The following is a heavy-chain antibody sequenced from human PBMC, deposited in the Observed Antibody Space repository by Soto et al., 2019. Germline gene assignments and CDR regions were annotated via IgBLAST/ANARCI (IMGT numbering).Heavy chain of an antibody. CDR3: ARKVLGSTSRPDWRYFDL. CDR2: ISGGGDRT. J-gene: IGHJ2*01. Sequence: EVQLLESGGGLVQPGGSLRLSCVGSGFTFINYAMNWVRQTPGKGLEWVSTISGGGDRTFDADTVKGRFTISRDNSKNTVNLQMNSLRADDTAVYYCARKVLGSTSRPDWRYFDLWAVAPWSLSPQ. V-gene: IGHV3-23*01. D-gene: IGHD2-2*01. CDR1: GFTFINYA.